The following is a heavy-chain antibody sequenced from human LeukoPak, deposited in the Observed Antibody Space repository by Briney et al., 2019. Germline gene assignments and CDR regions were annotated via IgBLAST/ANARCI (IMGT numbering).Heavy chain of an antibody. V-gene: IGHV3-23*01. J-gene: IGHJ4*02. D-gene: IGHD3-16*01. CDR3: ARSYDYVWGSYPFDY. CDR1: GFTFTNYA. Sequence: GGSLRLSCVVSGFTFTNYAMSWVRQAPGKGLEWVSGINRGDGSAYYADSVKGRFTISRDNSKNTLYLQMDSPRAEDTAVYYCARSYDYVWGSYPFDYWGQGTLVTVSS. CDR2: INRGDGSA.